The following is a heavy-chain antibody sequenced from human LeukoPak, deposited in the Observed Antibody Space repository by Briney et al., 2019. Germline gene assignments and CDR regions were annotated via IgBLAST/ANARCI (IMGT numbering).Heavy chain of an antibody. CDR2: ISYDGSNK. CDR3: AKDFGGEHDAFDI. D-gene: IGHD2-15*01. Sequence: GGSLRLSCAASGFTFSSYGMHWVRQAPGKGLEWVAVISYDGSNKYYADSVKGRFTISRDNSKNTLYLQMNSLRAEDTAVYYCAKDFGGEHDAFDIWGQGTMVTVSS. J-gene: IGHJ3*02. V-gene: IGHV3-30*18. CDR1: GFTFSSYG.